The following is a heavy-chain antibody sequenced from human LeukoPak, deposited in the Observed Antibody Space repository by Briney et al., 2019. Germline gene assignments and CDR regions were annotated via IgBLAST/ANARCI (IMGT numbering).Heavy chain of an antibody. Sequence: ASVKVSCKASGYTFTGYYMHWVRQAPGQGLEWMGRINPNSGGTNYAQKFQGRVTMTRDTSISTAYMELSRLRSDDTAVYYCARGAYSSSAWFDPWGQGTLVTVSS. D-gene: IGHD6-6*01. CDR2: INPNSGGT. CDR3: ARGAYSSSAWFDP. CDR1: GYTFTGYY. J-gene: IGHJ5*02. V-gene: IGHV1-2*06.